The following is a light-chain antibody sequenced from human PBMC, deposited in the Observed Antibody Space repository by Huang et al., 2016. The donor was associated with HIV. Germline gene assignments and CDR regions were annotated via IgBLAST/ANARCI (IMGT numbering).Light chain of an antibody. V-gene: IGKV2-29*02. J-gene: IGKJ2*01. CDR2: ELS. Sequence: DIVMTQTPLSLSVTPGQPASISCKSSQGLLYREKIYLYWYLQKPYQSPQLLIHELSNRFSGVPDRFSGSGSPTDFTLKISRVETEDVGVYYCMQGKQLPYTFGQGTRLEIK. CDR1: QGLLYREKIY. CDR3: MQGKQLPYT.